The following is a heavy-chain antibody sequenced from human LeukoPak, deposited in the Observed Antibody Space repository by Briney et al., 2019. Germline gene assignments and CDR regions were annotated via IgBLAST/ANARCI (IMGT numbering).Heavy chain of an antibody. CDR1: GGSISSGGYY. Sequence: ETLSLTCTVSGGSISSGGYYWSWVRQAPGKGLEWVSAISGSGGSTYYADSVKGRFTISRDNSKNTLYLQMNSLRAEDTAVYYCAKDGSSSWIYYYDSSGYYYGDYFDYWGQGTLVTVSS. CDR3: AKDGSSSWIYYYDSSGYYYGDYFDY. V-gene: IGHV3-23*01. J-gene: IGHJ4*02. D-gene: IGHD3-22*01. CDR2: ISGSGGST.